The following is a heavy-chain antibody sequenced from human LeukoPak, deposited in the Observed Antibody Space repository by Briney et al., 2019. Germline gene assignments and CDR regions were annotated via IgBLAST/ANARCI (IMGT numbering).Heavy chain of an antibody. J-gene: IGHJ4*02. CDR3: ARGVDYYENSGTIDY. D-gene: IGHD3-22*01. CDR1: GFTFSDYG. Sequence: GGSLRLSCTASGFTFSDYGMHWVRQPPGKGLEWVAIIWYDGSNKTYENSVKGRFTISRDNSKNTLYLQMNSLRAEDTAVYYCARGVDYYENSGTIDYWGQGTLVTVSS. V-gene: IGHV3-33*01. CDR2: IWYDGSNK.